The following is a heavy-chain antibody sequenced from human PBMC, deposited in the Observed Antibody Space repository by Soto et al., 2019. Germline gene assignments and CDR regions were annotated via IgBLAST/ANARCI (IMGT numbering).Heavy chain of an antibody. D-gene: IGHD2-2*02. V-gene: IGHV1-3*01. J-gene: IGHJ5*02. CDR2: INAGNGNT. CDR1: GYTFTSYA. Sequence: QVQLVQSGAEVKKPGASVKVSCKASGYTFTSYAMHWVRQAPGQRLEWMGWINAGNGNTKYSQKFQGRVTITRDTSASTAYMELSSLRSEDTAVYYCARDLEYCSCTSCYTPWGQGTLVTVSS. CDR3: ARDLEYCSCTSCYTP.